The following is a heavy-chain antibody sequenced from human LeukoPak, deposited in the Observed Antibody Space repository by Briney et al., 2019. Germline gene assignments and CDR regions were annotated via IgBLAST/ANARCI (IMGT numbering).Heavy chain of an antibody. CDR3: ARGQYDILTGYYLQFDY. J-gene: IGHJ4*02. V-gene: IGHV4-38-2*02. Sequence: SSETLSLTCTVSGYSISSGYYWGWIRQPPGKGLEWIGSIYHSGSTYYNPSLKSRVTISVDTSKNQFSLKLSSVTAADTALYYCARGQYDILTGYYLQFDYWGQGTLVTVSS. CDR1: GYSISSGYY. D-gene: IGHD3-9*01. CDR2: IYHSGST.